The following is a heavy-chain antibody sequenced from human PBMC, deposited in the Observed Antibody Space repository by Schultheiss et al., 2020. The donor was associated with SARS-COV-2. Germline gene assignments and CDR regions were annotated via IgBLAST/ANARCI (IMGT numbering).Heavy chain of an antibody. D-gene: IGHD3-3*01. Sequence: GGSLRLSCAASGFTVSSNYMSWVRQAPGKGLEWVSVIYSGGSTYYADSVKGRFTISRDNSKNTLYLQMNSLRAEDTAVYYCAKDVSGYIPAFDYWGQGTLVTVSS. J-gene: IGHJ4*02. CDR1: GFTVSSNY. V-gene: IGHV3-53*01. CDR2: IYSGGST. CDR3: AKDVSGYIPAFDY.